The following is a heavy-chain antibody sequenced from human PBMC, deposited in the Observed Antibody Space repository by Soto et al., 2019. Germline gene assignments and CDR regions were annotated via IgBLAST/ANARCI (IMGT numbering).Heavy chain of an antibody. V-gene: IGHV1-18*01. D-gene: IGHD5-12*01. CDR1: GYTFTSYG. CDR3: ARDKERQIGQWPRRPLDY. Sequence: ASVKVSCKASGYTFTSYGISWVRQAPGQGLEWMGWISAYNGNTNYAQKLQGRVTMTTDTSTSTAYMELRSLRSDDTAVYYCARDKERQIGQWPRRPLDYWGQGTLVTVSS. J-gene: IGHJ4*02. CDR2: ISAYNGNT.